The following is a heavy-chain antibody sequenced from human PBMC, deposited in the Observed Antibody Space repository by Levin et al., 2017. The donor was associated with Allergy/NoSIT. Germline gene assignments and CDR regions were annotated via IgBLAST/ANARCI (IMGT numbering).Heavy chain of an antibody. D-gene: IGHD3-10*01. V-gene: IGHV4-61*02. CDR3: ARAMVRGVNDY. CDR1: GGSISSGSYY. CDR2: IYTSGST. Sequence: SETLSLTCTVSGGSISSGSYYWSWIRQPAWKGLEWIGRIYTSGSTNYNPSLKSRVTISVDTSKNQFSLKLSSVTAADTAVYYCARAMVRGVNDYWGQGTLVTVSS. J-gene: IGHJ4*02.